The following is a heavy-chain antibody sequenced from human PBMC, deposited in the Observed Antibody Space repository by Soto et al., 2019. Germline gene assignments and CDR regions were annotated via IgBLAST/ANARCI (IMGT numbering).Heavy chain of an antibody. Sequence: QEQLVQSGAEVKKPGASVKVSCKTSGYTFTDYDINWVRQATGQGLEWIGWMNPNSGETGYAQKFQGRFTMTRSASLSTAYLERSSLRSEDTAVYYCARVAVAARPRWYNWFDPWGQGTLVTVSS. CDR3: ARVAVAARPRWYNWFDP. CDR1: GYTFTDYD. J-gene: IGHJ5*02. V-gene: IGHV1-8*01. CDR2: MNPNSGET. D-gene: IGHD2-15*01.